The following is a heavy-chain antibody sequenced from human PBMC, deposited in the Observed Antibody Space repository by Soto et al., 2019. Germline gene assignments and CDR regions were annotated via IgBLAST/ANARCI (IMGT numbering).Heavy chain of an antibody. D-gene: IGHD3-22*01. CDR3: AKDRYYYGSSGSLGYY. Sequence: GGSLRLSCAASGFTFNIYAMTWVRQAPGKGLEWVSAISGSGGSTYYADSVKGRFTISRDNSKDTLYLQMNSLRAEDTAVYYCAKDRYYYGSSGSLGYYCGQRSLVTGSS. CDR2: ISGSGGST. CDR1: GFTFNIYA. J-gene: IGHJ4*02. V-gene: IGHV3-23*01.